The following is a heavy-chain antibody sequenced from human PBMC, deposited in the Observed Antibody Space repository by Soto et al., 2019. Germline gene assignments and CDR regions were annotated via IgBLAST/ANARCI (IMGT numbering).Heavy chain of an antibody. CDR2: INPNTGGT. Sequence: QVQLVQSGAEVKKPGASVKVSCKASGYTFTGYFIHWVRDVPGQGLEYLGWINPNTGGTDYAQKFQGRVTMTRDTPIITVFMDLKRLTSAATAVYYWARVASWADSDWFEHWGQGTLVNVSS. D-gene: IGHD3-16*01. J-gene: IGHJ5*02. V-gene: IGHV1-2*02. CDR1: GYTFTGYF. CDR3: ARVASWADSDWFEH.